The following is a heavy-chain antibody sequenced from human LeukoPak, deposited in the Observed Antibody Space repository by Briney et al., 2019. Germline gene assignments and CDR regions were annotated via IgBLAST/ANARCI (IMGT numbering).Heavy chain of an antibody. Sequence: PSGTLSLTCAVSGGSISSNYRWSWVRQPPGKGLEWIGEIYHSGSTNYNSSLKSRVTISVDTSKNQFSLKLSSVTAADTAVYYCSSKATAAGTFFDYWGQGTLVTVSS. V-gene: IGHV4-4*02. CDR3: SSKATAAGTFFDY. D-gene: IGHD6-13*01. J-gene: IGHJ4*02. CDR2: IYHSGST. CDR1: GGSISSNYR.